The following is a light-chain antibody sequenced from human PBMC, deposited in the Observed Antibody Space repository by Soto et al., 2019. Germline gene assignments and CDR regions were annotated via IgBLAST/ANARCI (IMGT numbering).Light chain of an antibody. Sequence: SYELTQPPSVSVAPGKTARITCGGNNIGSETVHWYQQRPGQAPVLVMYYDTDRPSGIPERFSGSKSGNTATLTISRVEAGDEADYYCQMWDSSSDHVVFGTGTKLTVL. V-gene: IGLV3-21*04. CDR2: YDT. CDR3: QMWDSSSDHVV. J-gene: IGLJ1*01. CDR1: NIGSET.